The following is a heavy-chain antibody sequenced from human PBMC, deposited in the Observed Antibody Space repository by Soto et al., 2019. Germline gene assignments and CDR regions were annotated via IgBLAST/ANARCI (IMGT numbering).Heavy chain of an antibody. Sequence: QAQLVESGGGVVQPGTSVRLSCEASGFTFRGHAMHWVRHTPGKGLEWVSVISYDATNQYYADSVKGRFTISRDNSENRLYLQMDSLRADDTAVYYCAKLVELGDSFDLWGQGTAVTVSS. J-gene: IGHJ3*01. V-gene: IGHV3-30*18. CDR3: AKLVELGDSFDL. D-gene: IGHD3-16*01. CDR1: GFTFRGHA. CDR2: ISYDATNQ.